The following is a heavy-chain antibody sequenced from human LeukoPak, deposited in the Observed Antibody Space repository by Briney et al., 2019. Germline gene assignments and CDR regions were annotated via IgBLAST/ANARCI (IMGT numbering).Heavy chain of an antibody. V-gene: IGHV3-30*18. J-gene: IGHJ6*02. D-gene: IGHD5-12*01. CDR3: AKDHSGYDYVYYYYGMDV. CDR2: ISYDGSNK. Sequence: GGSLRLSCAASGFTFSSYGMHWVRQAPGKGLEWVAVISYDGSNKYYADSVKGRFTISRGNSKNTLYLQMNSLRAEDTAVYYCAKDHSGYDYVYYYYGMDVWGQGTTVTVSS. CDR1: GFTFSSYG.